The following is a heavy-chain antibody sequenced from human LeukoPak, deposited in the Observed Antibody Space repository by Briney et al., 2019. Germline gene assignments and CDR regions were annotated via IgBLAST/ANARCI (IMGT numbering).Heavy chain of an antibody. Sequence: VASVKVSCKASGYTFTGYGISWVRQAPGQGLEWMGWISAYNGNTNYAQKFQGRVTMTTDTSTSTAYMELRSLRSEDTAVYYCGRDLLVVGATYWFDRWGQGTLVTVSS. CDR1: GYTFTGYG. V-gene: IGHV1-18*01. J-gene: IGHJ5*02. CDR2: ISAYNGNT. D-gene: IGHD1-26*01. CDR3: GRDLLVVGATYWFDR.